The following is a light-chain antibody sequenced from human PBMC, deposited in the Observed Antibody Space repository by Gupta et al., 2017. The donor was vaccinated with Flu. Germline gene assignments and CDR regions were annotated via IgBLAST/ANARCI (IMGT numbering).Light chain of an antibody. CDR2: RSN. CDR3: AAWDDSLSGVV. Sequence: QSVLTQPPSASGTPGQRVTISCSGGNSNIGINYVYWYQQLPGAAPKLLIYRSNQRPSGVPDRFSGYKSGTSASLAISGLRSEDEADYYCAAWDDSLSGVVFGGGTKLTVL. V-gene: IGLV1-47*01. CDR1: NSNIGINY. J-gene: IGLJ2*01.